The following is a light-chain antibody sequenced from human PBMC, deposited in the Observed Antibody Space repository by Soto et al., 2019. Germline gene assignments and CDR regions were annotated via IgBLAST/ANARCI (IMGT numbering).Light chain of an antibody. Sequence: QSALTQPASVSGSPGQSITISCTGTSSDVGGYNYVSWYQQHPGKAPKLMIYEVSNRPSGVSDRFSGSKSCNTTSLTISGRQAEDEADYYCSSYTSRSTRVLGGGTELTGL. CDR3: SSYTSRSTRV. V-gene: IGLV2-14*01. CDR2: EVS. CDR1: SSDVGGYNY. J-gene: IGLJ3*02.